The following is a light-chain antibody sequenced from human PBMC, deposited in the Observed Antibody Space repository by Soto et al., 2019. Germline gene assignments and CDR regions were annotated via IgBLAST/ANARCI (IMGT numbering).Light chain of an antibody. Sequence: DIQMTQSHSTLSASVGDRVTITCRASQSFSNWLAWYQQKPGTAPKLLIYKVSRLESGGPSRFSGSGAGTEFTLSIRRRQADDFATYSCQQYNSYPRTFGQETKVEIK. V-gene: IGKV1-5*03. CDR1: QSFSNW. CDR3: QQYNSYPRT. J-gene: IGKJ1*01. CDR2: KVS.